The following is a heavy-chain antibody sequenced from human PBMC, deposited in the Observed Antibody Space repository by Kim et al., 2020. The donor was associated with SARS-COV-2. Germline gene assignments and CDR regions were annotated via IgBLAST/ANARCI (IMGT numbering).Heavy chain of an antibody. CDR1: GFTFDDYA. CDR3: AKDLGSSGYYPFDY. Sequence: GGSLRLSCSASGFTFDDYAMHWVRQAPGKGLEWVSGISWNSGSIGYADSVKGRFTISRDNAKNSLYLQMNSLRAEDTALYYCAKDLGSSGYYPFDYWGQGTLVTVSS. J-gene: IGHJ4*02. CDR2: ISWNSGSI. V-gene: IGHV3-9*01. D-gene: IGHD3-22*01.